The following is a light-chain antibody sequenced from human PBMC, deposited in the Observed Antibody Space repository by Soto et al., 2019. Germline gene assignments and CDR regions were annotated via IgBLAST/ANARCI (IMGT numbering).Light chain of an antibody. CDR1: SGDVGAYNY. CDR3: TSYAGSNNWV. CDR2: EVT. Sequence: QSVLTQPPSASGSPGQSVPISCTGTSGDVGAYNYVSWYQQHPGKAPKLMIYEVTKRPSGVPDRFSGSKSDNTASLTVSGLKSEDEADYYCTSYAGSNNWVFGGGTKLTVL. J-gene: IGLJ3*02. V-gene: IGLV2-8*01.